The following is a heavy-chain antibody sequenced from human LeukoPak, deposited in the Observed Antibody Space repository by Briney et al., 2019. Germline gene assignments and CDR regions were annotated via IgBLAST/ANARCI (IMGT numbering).Heavy chain of an antibody. J-gene: IGHJ4*02. Sequence: KTGGSLRLSCAASGFTFRTYTLHWVRQAPGKGLEWMAVISSDGSSKYYGDSVKGRFTISRDNSKNTLYLQMNSLRPDDTALYSCARAESSGWYEGLDYWGQGTLVTVSS. CDR3: ARAESSGWYEGLDY. CDR2: ISSDGSSK. D-gene: IGHD6-19*01. V-gene: IGHV3-30*04. CDR1: GFTFRTYT.